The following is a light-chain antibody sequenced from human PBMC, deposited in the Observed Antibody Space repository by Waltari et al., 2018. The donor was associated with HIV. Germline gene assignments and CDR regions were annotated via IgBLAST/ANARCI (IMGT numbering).Light chain of an antibody. J-gene: IGKJ4*01. CDR3: QQYHFWPLT. CDR2: GAS. CDR1: QRVETN. Sequence: EIMMTQSPATLSVSPGERPIVSCRANQRVETNVAWYKQKSGRPPRLLIYGASTRATGVPVRFSAGGSGTDFTLAVSSLQSDDFAVYFCQQYHFWPLTFGGGTRAEMK. V-gene: IGKV3-15*01.